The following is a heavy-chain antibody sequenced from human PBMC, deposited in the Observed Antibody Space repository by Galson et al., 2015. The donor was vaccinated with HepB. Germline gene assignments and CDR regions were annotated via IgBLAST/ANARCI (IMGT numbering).Heavy chain of an antibody. D-gene: IGHD6-13*01. CDR3: ARGYIAAAGPYNWFDP. Sequence: SVKVSCKASGGTFSRYTISWVRQAPGQGLEWMGRIIPILGIANYAQKFQGRVTITADKSTSTAYMELSSLRSEDTAVYYCARGYIAAAGPYNWFDPWGQGTLVTVSS. V-gene: IGHV1-69*02. CDR2: IIPILGIA. CDR1: GGTFSRYT. J-gene: IGHJ5*02.